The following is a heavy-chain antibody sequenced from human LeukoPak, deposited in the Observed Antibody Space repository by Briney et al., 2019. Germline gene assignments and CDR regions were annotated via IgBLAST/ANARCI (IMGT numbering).Heavy chain of an antibody. V-gene: IGHV3-48*04. Sequence: HPGGSLRLSCAASGFTFSSYSMNWVRQAPGKGLEWVSYISSSGSTIYYADSVKGRFTISRDNAKNSLYLQMNSLRAENTAVYYCARVQGDSSGFEGPDSTFDYWGQGTLVTVSS. CDR1: GFTFSSYS. D-gene: IGHD3-22*01. CDR3: ARVQGDSSGFEGPDSTFDY. J-gene: IGHJ4*02. CDR2: ISSSGSTI.